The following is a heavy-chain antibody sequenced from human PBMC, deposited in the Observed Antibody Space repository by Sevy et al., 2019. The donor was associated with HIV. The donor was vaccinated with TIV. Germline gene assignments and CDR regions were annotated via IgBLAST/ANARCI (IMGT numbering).Heavy chain of an antibody. V-gene: IGHV3-21*01. CDR1: GFTFSNAW. J-gene: IGHJ4*02. D-gene: IGHD2-2*01. CDR2: ISSSSTYI. CDR3: ARDGGCTSTSCLLYFDY. Sequence: GGSLRLSCAASGFTFSNAWMSWVRQAPGKGLEWVSSISSSSTYIYYADSVKGRFTISRDNAKNSLYLQMNSLRAEDTAVYYCARDGGCTSTSCLLYFDYWGQGTLVTVSS.